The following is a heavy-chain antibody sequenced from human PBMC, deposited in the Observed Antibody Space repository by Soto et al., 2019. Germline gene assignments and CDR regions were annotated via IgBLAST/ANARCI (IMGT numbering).Heavy chain of an antibody. J-gene: IGHJ4*02. V-gene: IGHV3-33*01. CDR1: GFTFSSYG. Sequence: QVQLVESGGGVVQPGRSLRLSCAASGFTFSSYGMHWVRQAPGKGLEWVAVIWYDGSNKYYADSVKGRFTISRDNSKNTLYLQMTSLRAEDTAVYYCARDSSSFDYWGQGTLVTVSS. D-gene: IGHD6-13*01. CDR3: ARDSSSFDY. CDR2: IWYDGSNK.